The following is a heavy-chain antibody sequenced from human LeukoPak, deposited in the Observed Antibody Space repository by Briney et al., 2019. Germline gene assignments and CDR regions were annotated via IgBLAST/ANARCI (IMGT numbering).Heavy chain of an antibody. CDR2: IYSSGNT. J-gene: IGHJ1*01. V-gene: IGHV4-39*01. CDR3: ARHASGSYNNFQH. D-gene: IGHD1-26*01. Sequence: KPSETPSLPCIVSGGSLSNSKYYWGWIRQPPGKGLEWIGSIYSSGNTYYNPSLKSRVTMSVDTSKDQFSLNLSFVTAADTAVYYCARHASGSYNNFQHWGQGTLVTVSS. CDR1: GGSLSNSKYY.